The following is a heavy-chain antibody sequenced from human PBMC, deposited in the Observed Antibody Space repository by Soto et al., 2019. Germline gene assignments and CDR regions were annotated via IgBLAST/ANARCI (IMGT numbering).Heavy chain of an antibody. CDR1: GYTFTSYA. CDR3: ARDLWLGESFRYYFDY. Sequence: GASVKVSCKASGYTFTSYAMLWVRQAPGQRLEWMGWINAGNGNTKYSQKFQGRVTITRDTSASTAYMELSSLTSEDTALYYCARDLWLGESFRYYFDYWAQGTLVTVS. CDR2: INAGNGNT. J-gene: IGHJ4*01. D-gene: IGHD3-10*01. V-gene: IGHV1-3*01.